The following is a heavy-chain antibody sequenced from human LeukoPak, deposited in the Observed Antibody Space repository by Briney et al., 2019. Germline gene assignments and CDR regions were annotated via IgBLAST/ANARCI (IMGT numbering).Heavy chain of an antibody. CDR3: ARHRYYYDSSGYLRVFDY. V-gene: IGHV4-34*01. D-gene: IGHD3-22*01. J-gene: IGHJ4*02. Sequence: PSETLSLTCAVYGGSFSGYYWSWIRQPPGKGLEWIGEINLSGSTNYNPSLKSRVTISVDTSKNQFSLKLSSVTAADTAVYYCARHRYYYDSSGYLRVFDYWGQGTLVTVSS. CDR2: INLSGST. CDR1: GGSFSGYY.